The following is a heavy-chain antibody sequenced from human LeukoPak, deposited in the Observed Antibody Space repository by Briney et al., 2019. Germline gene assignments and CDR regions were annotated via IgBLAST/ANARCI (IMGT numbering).Heavy chain of an antibody. CDR1: GFTFSTYN. J-gene: IGHJ3*02. Sequence: GGSLRLSCTASGFTFSTYNMHWVRQPTGKGLEWVSAVGTAGDTYYPGSVKGRFTISRENAKNSLYLQMNSLRVGDTAVYYCARRGDSRGYYDAFDIWGQGTVVTVSS. CDR3: ARRGDSRGYYDAFDI. D-gene: IGHD3-22*01. CDR2: VGTAGDT. V-gene: IGHV3-13*01.